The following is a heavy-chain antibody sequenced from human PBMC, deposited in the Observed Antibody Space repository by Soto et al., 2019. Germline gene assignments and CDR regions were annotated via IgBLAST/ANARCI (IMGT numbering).Heavy chain of an antibody. D-gene: IGHD3-22*01. Sequence: PGESLKISCKGSGYSFTSYWIGWVRQMPGKGLEWMGIIYPGDSDTRYSPSFQGQVTISADKSISTAYLQWSSLKASDTAMYYCXRAVRVRYDSSGRWFDPWGQGTLVTVSS. V-gene: IGHV5-51*01. CDR3: XRAVRVRYDSSGRWFDP. J-gene: IGHJ5*02. CDR1: GYSFTSYW. CDR2: IYPGDSDT.